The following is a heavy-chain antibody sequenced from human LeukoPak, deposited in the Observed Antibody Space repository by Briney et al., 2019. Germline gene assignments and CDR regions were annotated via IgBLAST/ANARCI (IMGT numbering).Heavy chain of an antibody. V-gene: IGHV3-48*01. CDR3: ARDRDETYYDFWSGYFPQTYYYYYMDV. D-gene: IGHD3-3*01. Sequence: GGSLRLSCAASGFTVSSNYMSWVRQAPGKGLEWVSYISSSSSTIYYADSVKGRFTISRDNAKNSLYLQMNSLRAEDTAVYYCARDRDETYYDFWSGYFPQTYYYYYMDVWGKGTTVTVSS. CDR2: ISSSSSTI. CDR1: GFTVSSNY. J-gene: IGHJ6*03.